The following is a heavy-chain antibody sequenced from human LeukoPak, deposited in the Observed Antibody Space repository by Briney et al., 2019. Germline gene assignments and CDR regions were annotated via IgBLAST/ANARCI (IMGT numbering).Heavy chain of an antibody. J-gene: IGHJ6*03. CDR3: AKVARYDFWSGPDFYMDV. Sequence: GGSLRLSCAASGFTFSSYAMSWVRQAPGKGLEWVSAISGSGGSTHYADSVKGRFTISRDNSKNTLYLQMNSLRAEDTAVYYCAKVARYDFWSGPDFYMDVWGKGTTVTVSS. CDR2: ISGSGGST. D-gene: IGHD3-3*01. V-gene: IGHV3-23*01. CDR1: GFTFSSYA.